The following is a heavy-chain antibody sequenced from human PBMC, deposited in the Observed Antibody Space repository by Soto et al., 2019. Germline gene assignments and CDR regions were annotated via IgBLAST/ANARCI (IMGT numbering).Heavy chain of an antibody. Sequence: SETLSLTCAVSGGSISSSNWWSWVRQPPGKGLEWIGEVYHSGSTYYNPSLKSRVTISVDKSKNQFSLKLSSVTAADTAVYYCATSKTDSSGYFDYWGQGTLVTVSS. J-gene: IGHJ4*02. V-gene: IGHV4-4*02. CDR2: VYHSGST. CDR3: ATSKTDSSGYFDY. D-gene: IGHD3-22*01. CDR1: GGSISSSNW.